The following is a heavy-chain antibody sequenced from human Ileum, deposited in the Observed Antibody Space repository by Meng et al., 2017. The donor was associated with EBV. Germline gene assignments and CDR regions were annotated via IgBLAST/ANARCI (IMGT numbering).Heavy chain of an antibody. CDR3: ARDSSSSAYSPFDY. D-gene: IGHD3-22*01. V-gene: IGHV6-1*01. CDR2: TYYRSKWYN. J-gene: IGHJ4*02. CDR1: GDSVSSNSAA. Sequence: VQLPQSGPGLGEPSPTLSPTCAISGDSVSSNSAAWNWIRQSPSRGLEWLGRTYYRSKWYNDYAVSVKSRITINPDTSKNQFSLQLNSVTPEDTAVYYCARDSSSSAYSPFDYWGQGTLVTVSS.